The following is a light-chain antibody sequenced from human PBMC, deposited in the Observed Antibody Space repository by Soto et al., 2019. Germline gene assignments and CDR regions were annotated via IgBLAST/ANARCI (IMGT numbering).Light chain of an antibody. CDR2: EAS. J-gene: IGKJ1*01. CDR3: QQYNGYPRT. V-gene: IGKV1-5*03. CDR1: QSISNW. Sequence: DIQMTQSPSTLSASVGDRVPITCRASQSISNWLAWYQQEPGKAPKLLIYEASTLEGGVPSRFSGSGSGTEFHLTISSLQPDDLATYYCQQYNGYPRTFGQGTKVEIK.